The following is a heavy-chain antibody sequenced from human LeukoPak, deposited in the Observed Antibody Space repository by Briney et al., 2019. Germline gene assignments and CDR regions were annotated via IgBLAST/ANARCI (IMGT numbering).Heavy chain of an antibody. CDR1: GYTFTGYY. Sequence: ASVKVSCKASGYTFTGYYMHWVRQAPGQGLEWMGWINPNSGGTNYAQKFQGRVTMTRDTSISTAYMELSRLRSDDTAVYYCARVSMVRGTEPLLFWGQGTLVTVSS. V-gene: IGHV1-2*02. J-gene: IGHJ4*02. CDR3: ARVSMVRGTEPLLF. CDR2: INPNSGGT. D-gene: IGHD3-10*01.